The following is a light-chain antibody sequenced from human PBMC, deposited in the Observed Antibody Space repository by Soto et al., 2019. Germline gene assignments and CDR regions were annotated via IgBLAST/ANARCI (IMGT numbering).Light chain of an antibody. J-gene: IGKJ5*01. CDR3: QQYGSVPIT. CDR1: QNVRSNY. V-gene: IGKV3-20*01. CDR2: IAS. Sequence: EIVLTQSPGTLSLSPGERATLSCRASQNVRSNYLAWYQQKPGQTPRLLISIASNRAAGIPDRFSGSGSGTDFTLTINRLEPEDFAVYYCQQYGSVPITFGQGTRLDIK.